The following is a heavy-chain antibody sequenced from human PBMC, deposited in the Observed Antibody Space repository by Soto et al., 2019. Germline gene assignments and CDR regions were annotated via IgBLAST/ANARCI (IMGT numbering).Heavy chain of an antibody. Sequence: GGSLRLSYAASGFTFSNYIMHWVRKAPGKGLEWVAMILHDGNNKYYEDSVKGRFTISRDNSKNTLYLQMHSLRTEDTAIYYCARYDEGGSYCDLGYWGHETLVTVSS. CDR1: GFTFSNYI. CDR3: ARYDEGGSYCDLGY. V-gene: IGHV3-30-3*01. D-gene: IGHD3-10*01. CDR2: ILHDGNNK. J-gene: IGHJ4*01.